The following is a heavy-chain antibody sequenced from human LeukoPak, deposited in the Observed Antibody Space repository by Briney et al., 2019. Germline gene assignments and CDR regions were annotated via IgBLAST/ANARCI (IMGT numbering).Heavy chain of an antibody. CDR2: ISGSGGST. J-gene: IGHJ4*02. Sequence: GGSLRLSCAASGFTFSSYAMSWVRQAPGKGLEWVSAISGSGGSTYYADSVKGRFTIPRDNSKNTVYLQMNSLRAEDTAVYYCAKGTHYYDFWSGYYFDYWGQGTLVTVSS. V-gene: IGHV3-23*01. CDR3: AKGTHYYDFWSGYYFDY. D-gene: IGHD3-3*01. CDR1: GFTFSSYA.